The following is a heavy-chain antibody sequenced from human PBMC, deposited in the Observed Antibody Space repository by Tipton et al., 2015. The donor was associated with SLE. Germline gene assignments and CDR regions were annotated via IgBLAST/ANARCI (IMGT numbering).Heavy chain of an antibody. CDR1: GYSISSGYY. Sequence: GLVKPSETLSLTCAVSGYSISSGYYWGWFRQPPGKGLGWIGSIYHSGSMYYNPSLKSRLTISVDTSKNQFSLKLNSVTAADTAKYYCAREDVQYCLGGSCPYYVDCWGQGTMVTVSS. CDR2: IYHSGSM. D-gene: IGHD2-15*01. J-gene: IGHJ4*02. CDR3: AREDVQYCLGGSCPYYVDC. V-gene: IGHV4-38-2*02.